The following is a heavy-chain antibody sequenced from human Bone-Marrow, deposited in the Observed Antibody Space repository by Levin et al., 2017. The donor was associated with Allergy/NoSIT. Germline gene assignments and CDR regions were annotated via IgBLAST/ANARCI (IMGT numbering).Heavy chain of an antibody. J-gene: IGHJ6*03. Sequence: GESLKISCAASGFTFSSYEMNWVRQAPGKGLEWVSYISSSGSTIYYADSVKGRFTISRDNAKNSLYLQMNSLRAEDTAVYYCARIRFEGYSYEFYYMDVWGKGTTVTVSS. CDR3: ARIRFEGYSYEFYYMDV. CDR2: ISSSGSTI. V-gene: IGHV3-48*03. CDR1: GFTFSSYE. D-gene: IGHD5-18*01.